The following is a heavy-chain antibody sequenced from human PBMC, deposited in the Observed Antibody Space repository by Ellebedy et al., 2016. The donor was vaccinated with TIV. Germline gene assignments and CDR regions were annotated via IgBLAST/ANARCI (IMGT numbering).Heavy chain of an antibody. CDR2: IYYSGST. V-gene: IGHV4-59*08. CDR3: ARHIIGTSVASYYYYGMDV. D-gene: IGHD4-11*01. Sequence: SETLSLTCTVSGGSISSYYWSWIRQPPGKGLEWIGYIYYSGSTNYNPSLKSRVTISVDTSKNQFSLKLSSVTAADTAVYYCARHIIGTSVASYYYYGMDVWGQGTTVTVSS. CDR1: GGSISSYY. J-gene: IGHJ6*02.